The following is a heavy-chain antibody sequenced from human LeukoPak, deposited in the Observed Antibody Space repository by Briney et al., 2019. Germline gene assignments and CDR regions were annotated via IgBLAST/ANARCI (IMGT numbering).Heavy chain of an antibody. D-gene: IGHD3-22*01. J-gene: IGHJ4*02. V-gene: IGHV3-23*01. CDR1: GFTFSNYA. CDR3: AKDRGSYYDPSGPIDY. CDR2: ISGSGGSGGRT. Sequence: GGSLRLSCAASGFTFSNYAMSWVRQAPGKGLEWVSAISGSGGSGGRTYYTDSVKGRFTISRDNSKNTLYLQMNSLRAEDTAVYYCAKDRGSYYDPSGPIDYRGQGTLVTVSS.